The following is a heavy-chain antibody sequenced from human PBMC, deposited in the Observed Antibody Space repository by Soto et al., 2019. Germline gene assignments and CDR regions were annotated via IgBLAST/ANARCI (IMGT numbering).Heavy chain of an antibody. CDR2: IYWNDDK. Sequence: QITLKESGPALVKPTQTLTLTCTFSGFSLSTSGVGVGWIRQPPGKAREWLGIIYWNDDKKYSPSLRSRLGITKDTFRNQVVLTMTNVDPLDTATYYCARRRGYNWNNPAFDYWGQGALVNVSS. CDR1: GFSLSTSGVG. D-gene: IGHD1-20*01. J-gene: IGHJ4*02. CDR3: ARRRGYNWNNPAFDY. V-gene: IGHV2-5*01.